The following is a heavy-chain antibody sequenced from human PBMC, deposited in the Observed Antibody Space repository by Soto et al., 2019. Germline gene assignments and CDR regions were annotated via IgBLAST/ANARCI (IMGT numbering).Heavy chain of an antibody. V-gene: IGHV3-23*01. CDR3: ATRGPGTYFDY. CDR2: ISGSGDST. CDR1: GFTFSSYA. J-gene: IGHJ4*02. D-gene: IGHD6-13*01. Sequence: EVQLLDSGGGLVQPGGSLRLSCAASGFTFSSYAMNWVRQAPGKGLEWVSVISGSGDSTYYADSVKGRFTISRDNSKNTLYLQMNRLSPEATAVYYCATRGPGTYFDYWGQGTLVTVSS.